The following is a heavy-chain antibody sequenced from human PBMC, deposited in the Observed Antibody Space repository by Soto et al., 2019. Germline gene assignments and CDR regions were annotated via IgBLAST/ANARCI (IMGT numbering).Heavy chain of an antibody. D-gene: IGHD4-17*01. J-gene: IGHJ4*02. Sequence: QVKMQESGPGLVKPSETLSLTCTVSGGSIRTTGYYWNWIRQRPGKGLEWIGNIYHRGTTYYHPSRKSRVSLSVDTSNNQFSLRLTSVPAEDTAVYFCARHVESTAATDSWGQGTLVTVSA. CDR3: ARHVESTAATDS. CDR2: IYHRGTT. CDR1: GGSIRTTGYY. V-gene: IGHV4-31*03.